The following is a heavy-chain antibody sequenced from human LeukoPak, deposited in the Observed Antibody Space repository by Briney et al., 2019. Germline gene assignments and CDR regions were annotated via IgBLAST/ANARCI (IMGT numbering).Heavy chain of an antibody. D-gene: IGHD6-19*01. CDR2: INPNSGGT. CDR3: ARERKPGIAVAGAGGRDYYYMDV. CDR1: GYTFTGYY. Sequence: ASLKGSCKASGYTFTGYYMHWVRQAPGQGLEWMGWINPNSGGTNYAQKFQGRVTMTRDTAISTAYMELSRRRSDDTVVYYCARERKPGIAVAGAGGRDYYYMDVWGKGTTVTVSS. V-gene: IGHV1-2*02. J-gene: IGHJ6*03.